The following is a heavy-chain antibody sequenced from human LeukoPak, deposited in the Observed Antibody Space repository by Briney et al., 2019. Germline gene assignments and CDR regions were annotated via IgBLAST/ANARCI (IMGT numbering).Heavy chain of an antibody. CDR3: AKPLPSYYYGSGSYPYYYYGMDV. CDR1: GFTFSSYA. V-gene: IGHV3-23*01. D-gene: IGHD3-10*01. J-gene: IGHJ6*02. Sequence: GGSLRLSCAASGFTFSSYAMSWVRQAPGKGLEWVSAISGSGGSTYYADSVKGRFTISRDNSKNTLYLQMNSLRAEDTAVYYCAKPLPSYYYGSGSYPYYYYGMDVWGQGTTVTVSS. CDR2: ISGSGGST.